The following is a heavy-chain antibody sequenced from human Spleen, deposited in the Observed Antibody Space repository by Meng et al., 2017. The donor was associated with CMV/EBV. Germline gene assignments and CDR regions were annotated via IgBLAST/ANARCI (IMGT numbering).Heavy chain of an antibody. CDR1: GFSFSSYQ. D-gene: IGHD4-23*01. CDR2: ISSSGSTI. V-gene: IGHV3-48*03. CDR3: AKRRGANSGDFDY. Sequence: GESLKISCAASGFSFSSYQMNWVRQAPGKGLEWISCISSSGSTIYYADSVKGRFTISRDNAKNSLYLQMNSLRVEDTAVYYCAKRRGANSGDFDYWGQGTLVTVSS. J-gene: IGHJ4*02.